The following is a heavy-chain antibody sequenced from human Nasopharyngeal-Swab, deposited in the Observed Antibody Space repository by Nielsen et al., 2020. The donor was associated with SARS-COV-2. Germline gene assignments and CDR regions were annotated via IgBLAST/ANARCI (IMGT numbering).Heavy chain of an antibody. D-gene: IGHD2-2*01. CDR2: ISEDGSIT. V-gene: IGHV3-74*01. J-gene: IGHJ4*02. CDR1: GFTFSSHW. CDR3: ASQLGHPDS. Sequence: GESLKISCAASGFTFSSHWMHWVRQAPGKGLVWVSRISEDGSITTYADSVKGRFTISRDNAKNTLFLQMHSLVADDTAIYYCASQLGHPDSWGQGTLVTVSS.